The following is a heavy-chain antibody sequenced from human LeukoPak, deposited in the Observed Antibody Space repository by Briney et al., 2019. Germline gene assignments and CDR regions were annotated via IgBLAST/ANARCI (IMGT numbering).Heavy chain of an antibody. D-gene: IGHD6-13*01. J-gene: IGHJ4*02. V-gene: IGHV1-2*02. Sequence: GASVKVSCKASGYTFTVYYMHWVRQAPGQGLEWMGWINPNSGGTNSAQKFPGRVTITRDTSISTAYLALSRLRSGHTAVSYCARDPGGYSSDYWGQGTLVTVSS. CDR3: ARDPGGYSSDY. CDR1: GYTFTVYY. CDR2: INPNSGGT.